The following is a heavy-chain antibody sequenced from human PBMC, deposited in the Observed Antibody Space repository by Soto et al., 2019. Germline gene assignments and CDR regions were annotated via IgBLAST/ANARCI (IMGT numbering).Heavy chain of an antibody. Sequence: ASVKVSCKASGYTFTSYGISWVRQAPGQGLEWMAWINPYNGNTKYAEKFLGRVTVTTDTSTATSYMEVRSLTSDDTAVFYCARVGVGLAAPRVWPYWGQGTPVTVSS. CDR2: INPYNGNT. D-gene: IGHD6-13*01. V-gene: IGHV1-18*01. CDR1: GYTFTSYG. J-gene: IGHJ4*02. CDR3: ARVGVGLAAPRVWPY.